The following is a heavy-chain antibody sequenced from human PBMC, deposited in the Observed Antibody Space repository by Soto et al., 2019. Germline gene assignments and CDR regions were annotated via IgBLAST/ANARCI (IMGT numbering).Heavy chain of an antibody. D-gene: IGHD2-8*01. CDR3: ARARTNGDSA. J-gene: IGHJ4*02. Sequence: QVQLVQSGAEVKKPGASVKASCKASGYTFTSYDINWVRQATGQGLEWMGGMNPHSGTTGHAQKFKGRVKITRNTSISTAYMELSSLRSEDTAVYSCARARTNGDSAWGQGTLVTVSS. CDR2: MNPHSGTT. CDR1: GYTFTSYD. V-gene: IGHV1-8*01.